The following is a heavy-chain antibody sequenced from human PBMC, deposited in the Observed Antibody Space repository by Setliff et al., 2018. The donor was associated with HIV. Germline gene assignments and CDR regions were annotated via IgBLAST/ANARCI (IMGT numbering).Heavy chain of an antibody. V-gene: IGHV3-7*01. Sequence: PGGSLRLSCAASGFTFSSYWMNWVRQAPGKGLEWVANIKQDGSEKYYVDSVKGRFTISRDNAKDSLYLQMNSLRAEDTAVYYCARRGVLPVYPSGWYLDYYYYYGMDVWGQGTTVTVSS. CDR2: IKQDGSEK. CDR1: GFTFSSYW. D-gene: IGHD6-13*01. CDR3: ARRGVLPVYPSGWYLDYYYYYGMDV. J-gene: IGHJ6*02.